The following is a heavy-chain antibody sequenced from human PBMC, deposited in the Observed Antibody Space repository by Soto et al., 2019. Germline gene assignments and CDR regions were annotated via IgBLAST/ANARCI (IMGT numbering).Heavy chain of an antibody. V-gene: IGHV5-51*01. Sequence: GESLKISCKGSGDGFSSYWIGWVRQMPGKGLEWMGIIYPGDSDTRYSPSFQGQVTISVDKSIGTANLHWNSLKASDTAMYYCARLSYPTQYYYYGTDVWGQGTAVTVSS. CDR1: GDGFSSYW. CDR2: IYPGDSDT. CDR3: ARLSYPTQYYYYGTDV. D-gene: IGHD3-10*01. J-gene: IGHJ6*02.